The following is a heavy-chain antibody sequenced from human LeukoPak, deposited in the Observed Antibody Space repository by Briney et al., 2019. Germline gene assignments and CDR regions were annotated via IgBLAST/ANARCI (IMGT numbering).Heavy chain of an antibody. CDR1: GGSISSYY. CDR3: ARAHTIGTVTRGHYFDY. V-gene: IGHV4-59*01. Sequence: SETLSLTCTVSGGSISSYYWSWIRQPPGKGLEWIGYIYYSGSTNYNPSLKSRVTISVDTSKNQFSLKLSSVTAADTAVYYCARAHTIGTVTRGHYFDYWGQGTLVTVSS. D-gene: IGHD4-17*01. CDR2: IYYSGST. J-gene: IGHJ4*02.